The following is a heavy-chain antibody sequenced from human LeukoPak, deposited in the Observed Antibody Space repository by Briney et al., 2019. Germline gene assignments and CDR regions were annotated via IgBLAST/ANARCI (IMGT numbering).Heavy chain of an antibody. V-gene: IGHV4-4*07. CDR2: IYTSGST. Sequence: SETLSLTRTVSGGSISSYYWSWIRQPAGKGLEWIGRIYTSGSTNYNPSLKSRVTMSVDTSKNQFSLKLSSVTAADTAVYYCARWACSSTSCYEDHAFDIWGQGTMVTVSS. CDR3: ARWACSSTSCYEDHAFDI. CDR1: GGSISSYY. J-gene: IGHJ3*02. D-gene: IGHD2-2*01.